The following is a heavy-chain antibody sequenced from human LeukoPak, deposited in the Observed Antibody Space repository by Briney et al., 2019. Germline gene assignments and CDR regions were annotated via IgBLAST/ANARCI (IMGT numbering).Heavy chain of an antibody. Sequence: ASVKVSCKASGGTFSSYAISWVRQATGQGLEWMGWMNPNSGNTGYAQKFQGRVTITRNTSISTAYMELSSLRSEDTAVYYCARGYPIQSYDFWSGYYSSFDYWGQGTLVTVSS. CDR1: GGTFSSYA. J-gene: IGHJ4*02. CDR2: MNPNSGNT. CDR3: ARGYPIQSYDFWSGYYSSFDY. V-gene: IGHV1-8*03. D-gene: IGHD3-3*01.